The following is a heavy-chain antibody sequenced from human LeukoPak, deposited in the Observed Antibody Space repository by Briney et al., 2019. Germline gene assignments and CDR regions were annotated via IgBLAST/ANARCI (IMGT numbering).Heavy chain of an antibody. CDR3: ARGLGWSMVATSGVAPIDY. CDR2: VSPYNGNT. V-gene: IGHV1-18*01. J-gene: IGHJ4*02. D-gene: IGHD5-12*01. CDR1: GYTFTDYD. Sequence: GASVKVSCKTSGYTFTDYDITWVRQAPGQGLEWMGRVSPYNGNTYYSQRFQDRVIITKDTSTGTAYMDLRDLRTDDTAMYYCARGLGWSMVATSGVAPIDYWGQGTLVTVSS.